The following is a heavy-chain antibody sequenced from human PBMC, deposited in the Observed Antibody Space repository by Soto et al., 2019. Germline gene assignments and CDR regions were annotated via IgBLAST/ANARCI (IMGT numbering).Heavy chain of an antibody. V-gene: IGHV4-59*01. CDR1: GGSISSYY. D-gene: IGHD2-15*01. J-gene: IGHJ4*02. Sequence: SETLSLTCTVSGGSISSYYWSWIRQPPGKGLEWIGYIYYSGSTNYNPSLKSRVTISVDTSKNQFSLKLSSVTAADTAVYYCARAEETAATSDYWGQGTLVTVSS. CDR2: IYYSGST. CDR3: ARAEETAATSDY.